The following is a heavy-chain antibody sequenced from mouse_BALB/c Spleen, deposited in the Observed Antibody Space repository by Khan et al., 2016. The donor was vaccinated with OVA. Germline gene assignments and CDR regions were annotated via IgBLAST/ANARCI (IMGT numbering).Heavy chain of an antibody. J-gene: IGHJ2*01. CDR1: GYTFTTYW. CDR3: SSDRFDY. Sequence: VQLQQSGAELAKPGASVKMSCKASGYTFTTYWMHWVKQRPGKGLEWIGYINPTYGYTDYNQKFKDKATLTADKSYSTAYMQRSSHTSDDSAVYYCSSDRFDYWGQGTTLTVSS. V-gene: IGHV1-7*01. CDR2: INPTYGYT.